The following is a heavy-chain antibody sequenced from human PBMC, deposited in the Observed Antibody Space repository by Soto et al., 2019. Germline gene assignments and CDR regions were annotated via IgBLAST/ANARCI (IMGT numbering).Heavy chain of an antibody. Sequence: GGSLRLSCAASGFTFSSYAMSWVRQAPGKGLEWVSAIRGSGGSTYYAHSGKGRFTISRDNSKNTLYLQMNSLRAEDTAVYYCADCITMVRGVTDGMDVWGQGTTVTVSS. CDR2: IRGSGGST. J-gene: IGHJ6*02. CDR1: GFTFSSYA. V-gene: IGHV3-23*01. CDR3: ADCITMVRGVTDGMDV. D-gene: IGHD3-10*01.